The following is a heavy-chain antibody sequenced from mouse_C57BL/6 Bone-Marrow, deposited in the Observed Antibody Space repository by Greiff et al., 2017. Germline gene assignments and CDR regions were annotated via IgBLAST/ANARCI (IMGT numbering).Heavy chain of an antibody. CDR1: GFTFSDYG. D-gene: IGHD2-3*01. CDR2: ISSGSSTI. V-gene: IGHV5-17*01. Sequence: EVKLVESGGGLVKPGGSLKLSCAASGFTFSDYGMHWVRQAPEKGLEWVAYISSGSSTIYYADTVKGGFTIARDNSKNTLFLQMTSLRSEDTAMYYCARRLLLFDYWGQGTTLTVSS. J-gene: IGHJ2*01. CDR3: ARRLLLFDY.